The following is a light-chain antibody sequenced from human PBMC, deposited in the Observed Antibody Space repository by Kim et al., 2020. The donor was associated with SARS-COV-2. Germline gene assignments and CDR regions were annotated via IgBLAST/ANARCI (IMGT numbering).Light chain of an antibody. CDR2: YDS. CDR3: HVWNSRDDHVV. Sequence: SYELTQPPSVSVAPGKTATINCGGNNIGTKAVQWYQQKPGQAPVLVIYYDSDRPSGIPDRFSGSNSGNTATLTITRVEAGDEADYYCHVWNSRDDHVVFGGGTQLTVL. J-gene: IGLJ2*01. CDR1: NIGTKA. V-gene: IGLV3-21*04.